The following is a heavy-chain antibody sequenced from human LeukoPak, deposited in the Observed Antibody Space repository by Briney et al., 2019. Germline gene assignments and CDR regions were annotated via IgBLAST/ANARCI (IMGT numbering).Heavy chain of an antibody. CDR2: ISGSGGST. Sequence: GGSLRLSCAASGFTFSTYAMSWVRQAPGKGLEWVSAISGSGGSTYYADSVKGRFTISRDNSKNTLYLQMNSLRAEDTAVYYCAKDLSYDSSGGFDYWGQGTLVTVSS. CDR3: AKDLSYDSSGGFDY. D-gene: IGHD3-22*01. V-gene: IGHV3-23*01. CDR1: GFTFSTYA. J-gene: IGHJ4*02.